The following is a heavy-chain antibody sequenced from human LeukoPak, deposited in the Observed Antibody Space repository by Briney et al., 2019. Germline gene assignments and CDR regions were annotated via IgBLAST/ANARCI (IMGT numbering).Heavy chain of an antibody. Sequence: ASVKVSCKASGYTFTGYYMHWVRQAPGQGLEWMGWINPNSGGTNYAQKFQGRVTMTRDTSISTAYMELSRLRSDDTAVYYCARELLWFGEPRAFDIWGQGTMVTVSS. D-gene: IGHD3-10*01. J-gene: IGHJ3*02. V-gene: IGHV1-2*02. CDR1: GYTFTGYY. CDR2: INPNSGGT. CDR3: ARELLWFGEPRAFDI.